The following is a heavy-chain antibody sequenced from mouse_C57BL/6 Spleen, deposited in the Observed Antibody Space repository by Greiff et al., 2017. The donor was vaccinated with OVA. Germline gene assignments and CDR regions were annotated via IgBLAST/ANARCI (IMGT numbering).Heavy chain of an antibody. J-gene: IGHJ1*03. CDR2: ISSGGSYT. Sequence: EVQLVESGGDLVKPGGSLKLSCAASGFTFSSYGMSWVRQTPDKRLEWVATISSGGSYTYYPDSVKGRFTISRDNAKNTLYLQMSSLKSEDTAMYYCASITTVSYWYFDVWGTGTTVTVSS. V-gene: IGHV5-6*01. CDR1: GFTFSSYG. CDR3: ASITTVSYWYFDV. D-gene: IGHD1-1*01.